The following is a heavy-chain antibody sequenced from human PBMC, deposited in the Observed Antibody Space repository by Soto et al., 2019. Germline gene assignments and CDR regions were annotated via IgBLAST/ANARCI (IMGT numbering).Heavy chain of an antibody. Sequence: EVQLLESGGGLVQPGGSLRLSCAASGFTFSSYAMSWVRQAPGKGLEWVSAISGSGGSTYYADSVKGRFTISRDNSMTTRYLQLNSLRAEDTAVYYCAKAAAAASYYYYYYMDVWGKGTTVTVSS. D-gene: IGHD6-13*01. CDR3: AKAAAAASYYYYYYMDV. V-gene: IGHV3-23*01. CDR2: ISGSGGST. J-gene: IGHJ6*03. CDR1: GFTFSSYA.